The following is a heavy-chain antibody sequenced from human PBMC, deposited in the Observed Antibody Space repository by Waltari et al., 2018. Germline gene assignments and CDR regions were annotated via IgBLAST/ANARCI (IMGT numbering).Heavy chain of an antibody. CDR3: AKSLIAVAGSGFDY. V-gene: IGHV3-9*01. CDR2: ISWNIGSI. D-gene: IGHD6-19*01. J-gene: IGHJ4*02. CDR1: GFTFDDYA. Sequence: EVQLVEAGGGLVQPGRSLRLSCAASGFTFDDYAMHWVRQAPGKGREWGSGISWNIGSIGYADSVKGRFTISRDNAKNSLYLQMNSLRAEDTALYYCAKSLIAVAGSGFDYWGQGTLVTVSS.